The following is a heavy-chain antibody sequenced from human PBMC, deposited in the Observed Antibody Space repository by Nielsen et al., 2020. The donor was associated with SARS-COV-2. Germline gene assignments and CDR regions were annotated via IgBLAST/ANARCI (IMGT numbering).Heavy chain of an antibody. CDR2: IYSGGRT. J-gene: IGHJ5*02. V-gene: IGHV3-53*01. CDR3: ARDLLLLESVDWFDP. Sequence: VRQAPGKGLEWVSVIYSGGRTYNADSVKGRFTVSRDNSKNTLYLQMNSLRAEDTAVYYCARDLLLLESVDWFDPWGQGTLVTVSS. D-gene: IGHD3-22*01.